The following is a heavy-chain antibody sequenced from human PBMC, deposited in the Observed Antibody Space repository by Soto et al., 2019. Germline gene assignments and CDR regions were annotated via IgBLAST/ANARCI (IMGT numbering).Heavy chain of an antibody. CDR1: GGSISSGGYY. Sequence: PSETLSLTCTVSGGSISSGGYYWSWIRQHPGKGLEWIVYIYYSGSTYYNPSLKSRVTISVDTSKNQFSLKLSSVTAADTAVYYCARESTVTTFGYYYYGMDVWGQGTTVTVSS. CDR3: ARESTVTTFGYYYYGMDV. V-gene: IGHV4-31*03. CDR2: IYYSGST. J-gene: IGHJ6*02. D-gene: IGHD4-17*01.